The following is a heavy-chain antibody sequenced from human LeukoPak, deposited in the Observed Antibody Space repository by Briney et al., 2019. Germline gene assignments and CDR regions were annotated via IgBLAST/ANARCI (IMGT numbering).Heavy chain of an antibody. CDR2: VVGGGATT. CDR1: GFTFVNYA. J-gene: IGHJ4*02. V-gene: IGHV3-23*01. D-gene: IGHD6-19*01. CDR3: AKARLGTGWAYNDY. Sequence: GGSLRLSCTASGFTFVNYAMSWVRQAPGKGLEWVSAVVGGGATTFYADSVKGRFTIPRDNSRNTVYLQIIRLRADDTAVYYYAKARLGTGWAYNDYWGQGTLVTVSS.